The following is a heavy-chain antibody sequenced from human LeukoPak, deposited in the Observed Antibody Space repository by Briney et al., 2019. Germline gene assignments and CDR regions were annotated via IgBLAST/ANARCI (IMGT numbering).Heavy chain of an antibody. CDR1: GFTFSYNW. J-gene: IGHJ4*02. D-gene: IGHD3-10*01. Sequence: AGGSLRLSCAGFTFSYNWMHWVRQAPGQGLGWVAQINSDGSRGSYADSVTGRFTISRDNAENTLYLHMDGLRAEDTALYYCATGCSTAACFGDYWGQGALVTVSS. V-gene: IGHV3-74*01. CDR2: INSDGSRG. CDR3: ATGCSTAACFGDY.